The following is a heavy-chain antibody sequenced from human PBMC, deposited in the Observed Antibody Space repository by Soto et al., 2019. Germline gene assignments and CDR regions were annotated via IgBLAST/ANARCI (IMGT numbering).Heavy chain of an antibody. D-gene: IGHD3-9*01. Sequence: PSVKVSCKASGYTFTSYGIHWVRQAPGQRLEWMGWINAANGDTKYSPKFQGRVTITRDTSASPAYMALSRLRPEDTAVYYCVRRHVSATDIYWFDPWGQGTMVTVSS. CDR1: GYTFTSYG. CDR3: VRRHVSATDIYWFDP. CDR2: INAANGDT. J-gene: IGHJ5*01. V-gene: IGHV1-3*01.